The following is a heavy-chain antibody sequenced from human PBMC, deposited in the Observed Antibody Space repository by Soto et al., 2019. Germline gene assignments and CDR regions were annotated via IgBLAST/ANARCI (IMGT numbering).Heavy chain of an antibody. J-gene: IGHJ5*02. D-gene: IGHD1-26*01. Sequence: SETLSLTCGVSGGTVASSHWWSWVRQSPGGGLEWIGNVYHTGDTNLNPSLQSRVTISVDKSNNQFSLRLNSLTAADTAVYYCTTASGSYYDERNWFDPWGQGTLVTVSS. CDR2: VYHTGDT. CDR3: TTASGSYYDERNWFDP. CDR1: GGTVASSHW. V-gene: IGHV4-4*02.